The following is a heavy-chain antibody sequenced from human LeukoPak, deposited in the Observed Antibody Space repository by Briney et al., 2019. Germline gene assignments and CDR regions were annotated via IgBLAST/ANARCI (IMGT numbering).Heavy chain of an antibody. J-gene: IGHJ3*02. CDR3: ARETADSSGYYYGDAFDI. CDR1: GYTFTSYY. CDR2: INPSGGST. D-gene: IGHD3-22*01. Sequence: GASVKVSCKASGYTFTSYYMHWVRQAPGQGLEWMGIINPSGGSTSYVQKFQGRVTMTRDMSTSTVYMELSSLRSEDTAVYYCARETADSSGYYYGDAFDIWGQGTMVTVSS. V-gene: IGHV1-46*01.